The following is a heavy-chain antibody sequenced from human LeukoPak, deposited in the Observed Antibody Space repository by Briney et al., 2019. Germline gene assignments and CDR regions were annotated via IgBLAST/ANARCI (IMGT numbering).Heavy chain of an antibody. CDR3: ARGPGLRAARPSRGRCYFDY. J-gene: IGHJ4*02. V-gene: IGHV4-34*01. D-gene: IGHD6-6*01. Sequence: SETLSLTCAVYGGSFSGYYWSWTRQPPGKGLEWIGEINHSGSTNYNPSLKSRVTISVDTSKNQFSLKLSSVTAADTAVYYCARGPGLRAARPSRGRCYFDYWGQGTLVTVSS. CDR2: INHSGST. CDR1: GGSFSGYY.